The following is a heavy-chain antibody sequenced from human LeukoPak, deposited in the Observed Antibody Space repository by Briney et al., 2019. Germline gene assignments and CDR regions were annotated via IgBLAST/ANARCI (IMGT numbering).Heavy chain of an antibody. J-gene: IGHJ4*02. CDR2: ISNTGTSI. CDR1: AFTFSDYY. Sequence: PGGSLRLSCAASAFTFSDYYMSWIRQAPGKGLEWISYISNTGTSIYYADSVKGRFTISRDNAKKSLYLQMSSLRAEDTAVYYCARGPFWSGYFDDWGQGALVTVSS. CDR3: ARGPFWSGYFDD. D-gene: IGHD3-3*01. V-gene: IGHV3-11*01.